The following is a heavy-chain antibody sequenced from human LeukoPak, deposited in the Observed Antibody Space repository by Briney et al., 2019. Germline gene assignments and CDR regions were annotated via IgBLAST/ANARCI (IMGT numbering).Heavy chain of an antibody. CDR3: AKDERRGGPEDY. CDR2: ISSSGSTI. J-gene: IGHJ4*02. V-gene: IGHV3-48*03. D-gene: IGHD1-1*01. Sequence: GGSLRLSCAASGFTFSGYDMNWVRQAPGKGLEWVSYISSSGSTIFYADSVKGRFTISRDNSKNTVYMEMNSLRAEDTAVYYCAKDERRGGPEDYWGQGTLVIVAS. CDR1: GFTFSGYD.